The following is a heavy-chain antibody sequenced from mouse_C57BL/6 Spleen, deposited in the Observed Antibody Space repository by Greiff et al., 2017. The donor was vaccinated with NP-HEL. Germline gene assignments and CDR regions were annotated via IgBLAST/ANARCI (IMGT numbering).Heavy chain of an antibody. CDR1: GFTFSDYY. J-gene: IGHJ4*01. Sequence: EVKVVESEGGLVQPGSSMKLSCTASGFTFSDYYMAWVRQVPEKGLEWVANINYDGSSTYYLDSLKSRFIISRDNAKNILYLQMSSLKSEDTATYYCARLQSGAMDYWGQGTSVTVSS. CDR2: INYDGSST. V-gene: IGHV5-16*01. CDR3: ARLQSGAMDY. D-gene: IGHD3-1*01.